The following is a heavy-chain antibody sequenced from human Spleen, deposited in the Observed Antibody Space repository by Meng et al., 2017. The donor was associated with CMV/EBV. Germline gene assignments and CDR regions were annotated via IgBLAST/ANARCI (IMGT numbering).Heavy chain of an antibody. J-gene: IGHJ4*02. CDR2: IYHSGST. CDR3: ARGGTVVIPLDY. D-gene: IGHD4-23*01. V-gene: IGHV4-61*01. Sequence: SETLSLTCSVSGDSIRSSSYYWSWIRQTPGKGLEWIGYIYHSGSTNYNPTLESRVTMSVDTSKNQFSLKLSSVTAADTAVYYCARGGTVVIPLDYWGQGTLVTVSS. CDR1: GDSIRSSSYY.